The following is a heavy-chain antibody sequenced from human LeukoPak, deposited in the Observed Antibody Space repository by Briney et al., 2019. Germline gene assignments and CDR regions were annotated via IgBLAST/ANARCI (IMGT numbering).Heavy chain of an antibody. V-gene: IGHV3-53*04. CDR3: AREVGGSAFDI. CDR1: GFNFSSYA. Sequence: GGSLRLSCAASGFNFSSYAMSWVRQAPGKGLEWVSIIYSGGSTYYADSVKGRFTISRHNSKNTLYLQMNSLRAEDTAVYYCAREVGGSAFDIWGQGTMVTVSS. CDR2: IYSGGST. J-gene: IGHJ3*02. D-gene: IGHD3-16*01.